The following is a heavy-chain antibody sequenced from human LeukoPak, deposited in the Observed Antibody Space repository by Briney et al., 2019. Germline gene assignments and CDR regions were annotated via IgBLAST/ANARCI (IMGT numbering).Heavy chain of an antibody. CDR1: GGSFSGYY. J-gene: IGHJ4*02. Sequence: SETLSLTCAVYGGSFSGYYWSWIRQPPGKGLEWIGEINYSGSTNYNPSLKSRVTISVDTSKNQFSLKLSSVTAADTAVYYCALSSTTNDYWGQGTLVTVSS. CDR3: ALSSTTNDY. CDR2: INYSGST. V-gene: IGHV4-34*01. D-gene: IGHD6-6*01.